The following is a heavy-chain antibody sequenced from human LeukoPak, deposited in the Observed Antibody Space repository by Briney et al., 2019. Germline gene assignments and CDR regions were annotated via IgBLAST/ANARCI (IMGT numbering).Heavy chain of an antibody. Sequence: GGSLRLSCAASGFTFSNYAMSWVRQAPGKGLEWVSAIVGSGGSTYYADSVKGRFSVSRDNSKNTLFLQMNSLRVEDTALYYCSKWGDYDVLTGYYDSDFWGQGTLVTVSS. CDR2: IVGSGGST. J-gene: IGHJ4*02. D-gene: IGHD3-9*01. V-gene: IGHV3-23*01. CDR3: SKWGDYDVLTGYYDSDF. CDR1: GFTFSNYA.